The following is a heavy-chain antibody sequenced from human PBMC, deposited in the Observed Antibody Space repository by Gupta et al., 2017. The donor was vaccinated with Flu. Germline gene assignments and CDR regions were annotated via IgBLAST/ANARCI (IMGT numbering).Heavy chain of an antibody. CDR3: TTDSSGGIAFDI. CDR1: GFSFPSAW. V-gene: IGHV3-15*01. D-gene: IGHD3-16*01. Sequence: EVQLVESGGGLVKPGGSLSLSCAASGFSFPSAWMNWVRQAPGKGLEWVGRLKSETDGGTTDYAAPVKGRFTIARDDSKNTGFLQMNSLRTEDTAVYYCTTDSSGGIAFDIWGQGTMVTVSA. CDR2: LKSETDGGTT. J-gene: IGHJ3*02.